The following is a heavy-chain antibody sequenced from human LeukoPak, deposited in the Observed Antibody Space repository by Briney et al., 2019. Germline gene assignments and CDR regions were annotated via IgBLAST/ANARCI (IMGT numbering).Heavy chain of an antibody. Sequence: GGSLSLSRAPSGSTLGMDFISWVRQAPGKGLEWVSGISGSGGSTYYADSVKGRFTISRDNSKKTLYLQMSSLRAEDTATYYCAKGYVSHYYHVIDVWGQGTTATVSS. J-gene: IGHJ6*02. CDR1: GSTLGMDF. CDR2: ISGSGGST. V-gene: IGHV3-23*01. D-gene: IGHD5-12*01. CDR3: AKGYVSHYYHVIDV.